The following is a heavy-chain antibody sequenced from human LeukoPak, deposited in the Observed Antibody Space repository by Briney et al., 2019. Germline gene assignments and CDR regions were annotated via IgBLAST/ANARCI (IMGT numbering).Heavy chain of an antibody. CDR3: ARSPRYYYYYMDV. Sequence: GASVKVSCKASGGTFSSYAISWVRQAPGQGLEWMGGIILIFGTANYAQKFQGRVTITADESTSTAYMELSSLRSEDTAVYYCARSPRYYYYYMDVWGKGTTVTVSS. CDR2: IILIFGTA. J-gene: IGHJ6*03. CDR1: GGTFSSYA. V-gene: IGHV1-69*13.